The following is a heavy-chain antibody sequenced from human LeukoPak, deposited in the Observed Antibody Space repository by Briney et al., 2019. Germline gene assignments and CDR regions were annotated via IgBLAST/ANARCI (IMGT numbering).Heavy chain of an antibody. CDR3: ARHPGAYCGGDCYSFDY. J-gene: IGHJ4*02. V-gene: IGHV4-59*01. D-gene: IGHD2-21*02. CDR1: GGSISSYY. Sequence: SETLSLTCTVSGGSISSYYWSCIRQPPGKGLEWSGYIYYSGTTNYNTSLTSRVTISVDTSKKKFSLKLSSVTASDTAVYYFARHPGAYCGGDCYSFDYWGQGNLVTVSS. CDR2: IYYSGTT.